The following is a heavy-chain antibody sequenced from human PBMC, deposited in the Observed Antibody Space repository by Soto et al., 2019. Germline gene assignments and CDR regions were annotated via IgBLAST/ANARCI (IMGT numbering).Heavy chain of an antibody. CDR1: GYTFTSYG. V-gene: IGHV1-18*01. D-gene: IGHD1-1*01. CDR2: ISAYNGNT. CDR3: ARGTNKAREHWYYYYMDV. Sequence: ASVKVSCKASGYTFTSYGISWVRQAPGQGLEWMGWISAYNGNTNYAQKLQGRVTMTTDTSTSTAYMELRSLRSDDTAVYYCARGTNKAREHWYYYYMDVWGKGTTVTVSS. J-gene: IGHJ6*03.